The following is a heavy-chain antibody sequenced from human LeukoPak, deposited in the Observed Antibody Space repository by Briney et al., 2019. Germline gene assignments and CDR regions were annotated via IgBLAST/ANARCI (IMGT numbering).Heavy chain of an antibody. D-gene: IGHD1-26*01. CDR1: GVSISSSDYY. CDR3: ARERSGNPFDY. J-gene: IGHJ4*02. Sequence: SETLSLTCTVSGVSISSSDYYWSWIRQPPGKGLEWIGYIYYSGSTNYNPSLKSRVTISVDTSKNQFSLKLSSVTAADTAVYYCARERSGNPFDYWGQGTLVTVSS. CDR2: IYYSGST. V-gene: IGHV4-61*08.